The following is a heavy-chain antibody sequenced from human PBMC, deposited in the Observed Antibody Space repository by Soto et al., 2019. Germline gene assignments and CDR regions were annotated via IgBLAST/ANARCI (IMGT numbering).Heavy chain of an antibody. CDR1: GFTFSSYA. J-gene: IGHJ5*02. Sequence: EVQLLESGGGLVQPGGSLTLSCAASGFTFSSYAMTWVRQAPGKGLEWVSGISGGGGVSTYYADSVKGRFTISRDNSMNTLYSQMNGLRAEDTAVYYFAKYAISMVRGVNNWFDPWGQGTLVTVSS. CDR3: AKYAISMVRGVNNWFDP. V-gene: IGHV3-23*01. D-gene: IGHD3-10*01. CDR2: ISGGGGVST.